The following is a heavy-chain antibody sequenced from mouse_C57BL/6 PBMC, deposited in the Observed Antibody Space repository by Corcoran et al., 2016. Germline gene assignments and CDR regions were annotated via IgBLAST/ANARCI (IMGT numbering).Heavy chain of an antibody. J-gene: IGHJ2*01. CDR2: INTYSGVP. D-gene: IGHD1-1*01. CDR1: GYTFTTHG. Sequence: QIQLVQSGPELKKPGETVKISCKASGYTFTTHGMSWVKQAPGKGLKWMGWINTYSGVPTYADDFKGRFAFSLETSASTAYLQINNLKNEDTATYFCARGYGSDFDYWGQGTTLTVSS. V-gene: IGHV9-3*01. CDR3: ARGYGSDFDY.